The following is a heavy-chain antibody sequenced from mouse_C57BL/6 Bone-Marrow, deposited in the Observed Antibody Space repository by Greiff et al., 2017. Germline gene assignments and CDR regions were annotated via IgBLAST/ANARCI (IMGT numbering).Heavy chain of an antibody. CDR3: ARASYGYDGYYGNAMDD. V-gene: IGHV3-6*01. D-gene: IGHD2-3*01. CDR1: GYSITSGYY. J-gene: IGHJ4*01. Sequence: DVQLQESGPGLVKPSQSLSLTCSVSGYSITSGYYWNLIRQPPGNILEWMGYIRYAGSNNYNPSLKNRISITRDTSKNQLFLKLNSVATEDTATYYCARASYGYDGYYGNAMDDWGQGTSVTVSS. CDR2: IRYAGSN.